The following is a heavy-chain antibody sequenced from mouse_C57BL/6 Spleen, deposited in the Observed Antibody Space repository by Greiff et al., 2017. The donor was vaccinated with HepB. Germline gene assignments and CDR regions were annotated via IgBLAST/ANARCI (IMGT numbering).Heavy chain of an antibody. V-gene: IGHV1-4*01. Sequence: VQLKQSGAELARPGASVKMSCKASGYTFTSYTMHWVKQRPGQGLEWIGYINPSSGYTKYNQKFKDKATLTADKSSSTAYMQLSSLTSEDSAVYYCARDGSSLYYAMDYWGQGTSVTVSS. J-gene: IGHJ4*01. CDR3: ARDGSSLYYAMDY. CDR2: INPSSGYT. D-gene: IGHD1-1*01. CDR1: GYTFTSYT.